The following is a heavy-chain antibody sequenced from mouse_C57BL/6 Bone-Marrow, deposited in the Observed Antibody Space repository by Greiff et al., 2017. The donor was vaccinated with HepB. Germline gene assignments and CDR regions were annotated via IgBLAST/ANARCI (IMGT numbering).Heavy chain of an antibody. J-gene: IGHJ2*01. CDR1: GYSFTGYY. CDR2: IYPYNGVS. CDR3: ARERRLTEPFDY. D-gene: IGHD4-1*01. V-gene: IGHV1-31*01. Sequence: EVQVVESGPELVKPGASVKISCKASGYSFTGYYMHWVKQSHGNILDWIGYIYPYNGVSSYNQKFKGKATLTVDKSSSTAYMELRSLTSEDSAVYDGARERRLTEPFDYWGQGTTLTVSS.